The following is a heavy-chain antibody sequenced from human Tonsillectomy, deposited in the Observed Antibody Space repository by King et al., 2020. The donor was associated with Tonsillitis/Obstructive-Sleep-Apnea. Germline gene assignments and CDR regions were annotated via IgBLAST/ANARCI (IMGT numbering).Heavy chain of an antibody. CDR3: AHSAAMVTGLAFDI. Sequence: TLKESGPTLVKPTQTLTLTCTFSGCSLSTSGVGVCWIRQPPVKALEWLALIYLEVEKRYSPSLKSRLTITKDTSKNQVVLTMTNMDPVDTATYYCAHSAAMVTGLAFDIWGQGTMVTVSS. J-gene: IGHJ3*02. CDR2: IYLEVEK. CDR1: GCSLSTSGVG. V-gene: IGHV2-5*02. D-gene: IGHD5-18*01.